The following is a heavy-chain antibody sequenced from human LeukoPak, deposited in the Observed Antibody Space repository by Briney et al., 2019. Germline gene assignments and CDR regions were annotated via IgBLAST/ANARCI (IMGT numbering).Heavy chain of an antibody. CDR3: AKIEVGRFDP. V-gene: IGHV4-59*11. J-gene: IGHJ5*02. Sequence: PSETLSLTCTITGASISSHYWCWIRQTPGTGLEWIGDIYDRGRTTYNPSLKSRVSISVDTSRNQFSLNLRSVTAADTAVYYCAKIEVGRFDPWGQGTLVTVSS. CDR2: IYDRGRT. CDR1: GASISSHY. D-gene: IGHD1-26*01.